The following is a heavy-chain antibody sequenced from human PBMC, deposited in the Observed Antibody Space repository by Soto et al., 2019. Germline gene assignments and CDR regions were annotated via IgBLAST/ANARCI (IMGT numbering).Heavy chain of an antibody. D-gene: IGHD3-22*01. J-gene: IGHJ4*02. CDR1: GFTFSSYT. Sequence: EVQLLESGGGLVQPGGSLRLSCAASGFTFSSYTMSWVRQAPGKGLEWVSAISGRGGSTYYADSVKGRFTISRDSSKNTLYLHMNSLRSEDTAVYYCAKEGLYYYDSSGDYDYWGQGTLVTVSS. CDR2: ISGRGGST. CDR3: AKEGLYYYDSSGDYDY. V-gene: IGHV3-23*01.